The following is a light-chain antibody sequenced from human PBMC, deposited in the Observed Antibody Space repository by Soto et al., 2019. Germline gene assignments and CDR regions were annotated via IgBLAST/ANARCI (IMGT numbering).Light chain of an antibody. CDR3: QQANSLPFT. CDR1: QGITNW. Sequence: DIQMTQYPSSVSASVGDRVTITCRASQGITNWLVWYQQKPGKAPYLLISSASNLQSGVPSRFSGRGSGTDFTLTISNLQPEDVATYYCQQANSLPFTFGGGTKVEI. CDR2: SAS. V-gene: IGKV1D-12*01. J-gene: IGKJ4*01.